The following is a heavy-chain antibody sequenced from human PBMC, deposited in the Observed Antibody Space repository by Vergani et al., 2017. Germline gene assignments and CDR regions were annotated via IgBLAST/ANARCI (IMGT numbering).Heavy chain of an antibody. D-gene: IGHD6-19*01. J-gene: IGHJ3*02. V-gene: IGHV3-15*01. CDR1: GFTFSNAW. Sequence: EVQLVESGGGLVKPGGSLRLSCAASGFTFSNAWMSWVRQAPGKGLEWVGRIKSKTDGGTTDYAAPVKGRFTISRDDSKNTLYLQMNSLKTEDTAVYYCTTDFFLGSSGWYSAFDIWGQGTMVTVSS. CDR2: IKSKTDGGTT. CDR3: TTDFFLGSSGWYSAFDI.